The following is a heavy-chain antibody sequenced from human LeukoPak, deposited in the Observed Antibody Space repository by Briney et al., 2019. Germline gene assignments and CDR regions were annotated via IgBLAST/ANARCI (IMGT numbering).Heavy chain of an antibody. J-gene: IGHJ4*02. Sequence: GGSLRLSCATSGFTFSNHAMHWVRQATGKGLEWVSAIGTAGDTFYPGSVKGRFSISRENAKNSLSLQINSLKAEDTAVYYCVRQQTSHGNFDYWGQGILVTVSS. CDR3: VRQQTSHGNFDY. D-gene: IGHD1-26*01. V-gene: IGHV3-13*01. CDR2: IGTAGDT. CDR1: GFTFSNHA.